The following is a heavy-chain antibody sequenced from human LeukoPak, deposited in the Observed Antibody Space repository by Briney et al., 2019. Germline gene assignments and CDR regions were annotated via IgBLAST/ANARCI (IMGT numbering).Heavy chain of an antibody. CDR1: GFTFSSYS. J-gene: IGHJ4*02. D-gene: IGHD2-15*01. V-gene: IGHV3-23*01. Sequence: GGSLRLSCAASGFTFSSYSMNWVRQAPGMGLEWISLISVTGDTTYYADSVKGRFTISRDDSKSTFYLQMNSLRAEDTAVYYCARVQDEVVVAALDYWGQGTLVTVSS. CDR2: ISVTGDTT. CDR3: ARVQDEVVVAALDY.